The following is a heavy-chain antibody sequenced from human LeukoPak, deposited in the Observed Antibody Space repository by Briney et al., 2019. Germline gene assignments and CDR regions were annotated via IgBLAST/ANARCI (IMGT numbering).Heavy chain of an antibody. Sequence: SETLSLTCTVSGGSISSYYWSWIRQPPGKGLEWIGEINHSGSTNYNPSLKSRVTISVDTSKNQFSLKLSSVTAADTAVYYCARGLYTTGWFDPWGQGTLVTVSS. D-gene: IGHD2-2*02. CDR3: ARGLYTTGWFDP. CDR2: INHSGST. V-gene: IGHV4-34*01. J-gene: IGHJ5*02. CDR1: GGSISSYY.